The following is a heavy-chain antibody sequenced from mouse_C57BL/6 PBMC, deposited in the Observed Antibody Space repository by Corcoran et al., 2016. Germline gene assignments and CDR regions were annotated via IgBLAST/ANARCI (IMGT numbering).Heavy chain of an antibody. J-gene: IGHJ2*01. CDR1: GYTFTTYG. Sequence: QIQLVQSGPELKKPGETVKISCKASGYTFTTYGMSWVKQAPGKGLKWMGWIKTYSGVPTYADDFKGRFAFSLETSASTAYLQINNLKNEDKATYFCARRGNHCSSWFFDYWGQGTTLTVSS. CDR3: ARRGNHCSSWFFDY. D-gene: IGHD1-1*01. V-gene: IGHV9-3*01. CDR2: IKTYSGVP.